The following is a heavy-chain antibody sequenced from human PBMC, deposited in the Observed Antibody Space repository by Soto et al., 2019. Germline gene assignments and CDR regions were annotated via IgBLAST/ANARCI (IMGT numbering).Heavy chain of an antibody. CDR1: GFTFSSYA. D-gene: IGHD2-21*01. J-gene: IGHJ6*04. Sequence: EVQLLESGGGLVQPGGSLRLSCAASGFTFSSYAMSWVRQAPGKGLEWVSTISVSDGSTYYADSVKGRFTISRDTSKNTLYLQMNSLRAEDTALYYCATDSRGMDVWGKGTTVTVSS. CDR3: ATDSRGMDV. CDR2: ISVSDGST. V-gene: IGHV3-23*01.